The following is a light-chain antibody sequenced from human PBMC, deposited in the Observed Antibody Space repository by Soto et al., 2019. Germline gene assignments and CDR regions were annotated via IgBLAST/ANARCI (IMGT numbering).Light chain of an antibody. CDR2: DVT. V-gene: IGLV2-14*03. J-gene: IGLJ2*01. CDR1: SSDVGDFNY. Sequence: QSALTQPASVSGSPGRSVTISCTGSSSDVGDFNYVSWYQHLPGRAPKLIIYDVTNRPSGISYRFSASKSGRTASLTISELQAEGEADYYCSSYSSSSTHVVFGGGTKLTVL. CDR3: SSYSSSSTHVV.